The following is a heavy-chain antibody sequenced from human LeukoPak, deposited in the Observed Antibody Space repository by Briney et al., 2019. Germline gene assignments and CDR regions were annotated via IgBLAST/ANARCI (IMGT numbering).Heavy chain of an antibody. D-gene: IGHD3-3*01. V-gene: IGHV4-39*01. Sequence: SETLSLTCTVSGGPISSSSYYWGWIRQPPGKGLEWIGSIYYSGSTYYNPSLKSRVTISVDTSKNQFSLKLSSVTAADTAVYYCARYYYDFWSGPSIDYWGQGTLVTVSS. CDR1: GGPISSSSYY. J-gene: IGHJ4*02. CDR3: ARYYYDFWSGPSIDY. CDR2: IYYSGST.